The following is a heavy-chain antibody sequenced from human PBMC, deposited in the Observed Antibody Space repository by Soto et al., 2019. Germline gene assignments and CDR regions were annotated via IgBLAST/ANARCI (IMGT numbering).Heavy chain of an antibody. CDR3: AKLSMITFGGVIGPLDY. CDR2: ISGSGGST. V-gene: IGHV3-23*01. CDR1: GFTFSSYG. Sequence: EVQLLESGGGLVQPGGSLRLSCAASGFTFSSYGMSWVRQAPGKGLEWVSAISGSGGSTYYEDSVKGRFTISRDNSKNTLYLQMNSLRAEDTAVYYCAKLSMITFGGVIGPLDYWGQGTLVTVSS. J-gene: IGHJ4*02. D-gene: IGHD3-16*02.